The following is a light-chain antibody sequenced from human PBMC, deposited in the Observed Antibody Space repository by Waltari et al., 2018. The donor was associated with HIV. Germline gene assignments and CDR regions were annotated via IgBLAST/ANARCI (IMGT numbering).Light chain of an antibody. CDR1: QSVGFH. CDR3: QQRSDWPPIT. Sequence: EIVLTQSPATLSHSPGERATLSCRASQSVGFHLAWYQQKPGQAPRLLIYDASNRATGTPARFSGIGSGTDFALTISSLEPEDFAVYYCQQRSDWPPITFGQGTRLEIK. V-gene: IGKV3-11*01. J-gene: IGKJ5*01. CDR2: DAS.